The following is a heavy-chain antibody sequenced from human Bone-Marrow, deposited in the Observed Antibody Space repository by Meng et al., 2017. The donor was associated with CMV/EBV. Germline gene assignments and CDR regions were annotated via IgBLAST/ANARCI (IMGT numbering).Heavy chain of an antibody. CDR3: ARSGSGWYGGGMDY. V-gene: IGHV1-8*03. CDR2: INPKSGNT. D-gene: IGHD6-19*01. Sequence: ASVKVSCKASGYNFFNYDINWLRHTTGQGLEYMGWINPKSGNTDYARKFQGRITFTRNTSTNTAFMEVNSLRSEDTAFYYCARSGSGWYGGGMDYWGQGTLVNVSS. J-gene: IGHJ4*02. CDR1: GYNFFNYD.